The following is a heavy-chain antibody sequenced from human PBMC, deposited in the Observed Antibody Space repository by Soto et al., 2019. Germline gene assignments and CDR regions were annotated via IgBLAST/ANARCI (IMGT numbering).Heavy chain of an antibody. J-gene: IGHJ4*02. D-gene: IGHD2-15*01. CDR3: AKGVVIADLDY. CDR1: GFTFGDYA. CDR2: VNWNSGSI. Sequence: EVQLVESGGGLVQPGRSLRLSCAPSGFTFGDYAMHWVRQAPGKGLGWVSGVNWNSGSIAYADSVKGRFSISRDNAKKSLYMEMNSLRAEETALYYCAKGVVIADLDYWGQGTLVTVSS. V-gene: IGHV3-9*01.